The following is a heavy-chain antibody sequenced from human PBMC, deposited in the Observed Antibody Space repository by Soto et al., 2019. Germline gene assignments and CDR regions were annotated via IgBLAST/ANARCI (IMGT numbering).Heavy chain of an antibody. CDR3: ARDRGWSSSQKYYYYMDV. CDR1: GYTFSNYG. V-gene: IGHV1-18*01. Sequence: ASVKVSCKASGYTFSNYGISWVRQAPGQGLEWMGWISPYNGNTNYAQKLQGRVTMTTDTSTSTAYMELRSLRSDDTAVYYCARDRGWSSSQKYYYYMDVWGKGTTVTVSS. J-gene: IGHJ6*03. CDR2: ISPYNGNT. D-gene: IGHD6-6*01.